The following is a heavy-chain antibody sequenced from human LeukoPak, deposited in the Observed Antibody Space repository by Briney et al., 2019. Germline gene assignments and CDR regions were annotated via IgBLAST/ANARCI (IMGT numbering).Heavy chain of an antibody. J-gene: IGHJ4*02. CDR2: ISSSGSTI. CDR3: ARPYYYGSGSYYRY. Sequence: PGGSLRLSCAASGFTFSDYYMSWIRQAPGKGLEWVSYISSSGSTIYYADSVKGRFTISGDNAKNSLYLQMNSLRAEDTAVYYCARPYYYGSGSYYRYWGQGTLVTVSS. CDR1: GFTFSDYY. V-gene: IGHV3-11*01. D-gene: IGHD3-10*01.